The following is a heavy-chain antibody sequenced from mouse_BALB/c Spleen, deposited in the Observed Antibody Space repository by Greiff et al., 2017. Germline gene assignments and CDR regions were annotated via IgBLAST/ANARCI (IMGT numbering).Heavy chain of an antibody. CDR3: VRDRGLLRFAY. Sequence: VQRVESGPGLVAPSQSLSITCTVSGFSLTSYDISWIRQPPGKGLEWLGVIWTGGGTNYNSAFMSRLSISKDNSKSQVFLKMNSLQTDDTAIYYCVRDRGLLRFAYWGQGTLVTVSA. CDR1: GFSLTSYD. J-gene: IGHJ3*01. D-gene: IGHD2-3*01. CDR2: IWTGGGT. V-gene: IGHV2-9-2*01.